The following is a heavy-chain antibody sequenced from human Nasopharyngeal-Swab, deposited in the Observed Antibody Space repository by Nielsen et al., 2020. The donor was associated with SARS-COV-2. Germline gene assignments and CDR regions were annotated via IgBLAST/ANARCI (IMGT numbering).Heavy chain of an antibody. J-gene: IGHJ6*03. CDR3: ASYGDYLFYMDV. Sequence: VRQAPGKGLEWVSAISGSGGSTYYADSVKGRFTISRDNSKNTLYLQMNSLRAEDTAVYYCASYGDYLFYMDVWGKGTTVTVSS. D-gene: IGHD4-17*01. CDR2: ISGSGGST. V-gene: IGHV3-23*01.